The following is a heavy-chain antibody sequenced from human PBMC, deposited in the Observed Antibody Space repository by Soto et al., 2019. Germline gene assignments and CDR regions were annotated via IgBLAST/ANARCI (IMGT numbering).Heavy chain of an antibody. J-gene: IGHJ5*02. CDR3: AREEAVRIERWFDP. V-gene: IGHV4-31*03. CDR2: ISYTGNT. CDR1: GASLNSHGAY. D-gene: IGHD2-15*01. Sequence: QVQLQESGPGLVKPSQTLSLTCSVSGASLNSHGAYWTWIRQRPGTGLEWIGYISYTGNTYYSPSITSRVTISMDTSNIQCSLGLSSLTAADTAVYFCAREEAVRIERWFDPWGQGTLVTVSS.